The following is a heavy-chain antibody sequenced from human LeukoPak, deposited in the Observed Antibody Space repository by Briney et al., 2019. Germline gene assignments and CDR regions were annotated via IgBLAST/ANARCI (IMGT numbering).Heavy chain of an antibody. CDR3: AKYMGKNFDY. Sequence: PGGSLRLSCAASGFTFSNSAMGWVRQAPGKGLEWVSTISGSGRSTNYADSVKGRFTISRDNSKNTLYLQMNSLRAEDTAVYYCAKYMGKNFDYWGQGTLVTVSS. CDR2: ISGSGRST. V-gene: IGHV3-23*01. D-gene: IGHD7-27*01. J-gene: IGHJ4*02. CDR1: GFTFSNSA.